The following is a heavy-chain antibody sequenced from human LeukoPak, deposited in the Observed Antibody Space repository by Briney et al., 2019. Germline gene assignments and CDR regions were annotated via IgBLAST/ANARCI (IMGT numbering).Heavy chain of an antibody. V-gene: IGHV4-4*07. Sequence: PSETLSLTCTVSGGSISSYFWRWIRQPAGKGLERIGRIYTSGSTNYNPSLKSRVTISADKSTNQFSLKLSSVTAADTAVYYCARDRFGDLNYFDYWGQGTLVTVSS. CDR1: GGSISSYF. CDR3: ARDRFGDLNYFDY. D-gene: IGHD3-3*01. CDR2: IYTSGST. J-gene: IGHJ4*02.